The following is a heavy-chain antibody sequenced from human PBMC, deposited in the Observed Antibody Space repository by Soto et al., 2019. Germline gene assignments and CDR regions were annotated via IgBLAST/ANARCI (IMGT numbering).Heavy chain of an antibody. Sequence: EVQLLESGGNLVLPGGSLRLSCTVSGFSFRDHGMHWVRQAPGKGLQWVSSISGSGQTEYYADSVKGRFIISRDDSGSTLFLQMHNLRADDTALYYCAKAGRSTEEYFYYMDVWGKGTTVTVSS. CDR3: AKAGRSTEEYFYYMDV. J-gene: IGHJ6*03. CDR1: GFSFRDHG. D-gene: IGHD2-21*02. V-gene: IGHV3-23*01. CDR2: ISGSGQTE.